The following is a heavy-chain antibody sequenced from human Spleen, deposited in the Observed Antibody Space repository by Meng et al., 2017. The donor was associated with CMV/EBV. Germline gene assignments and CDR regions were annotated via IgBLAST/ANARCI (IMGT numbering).Heavy chain of an antibody. V-gene: IGHV3-9*01. D-gene: IGHD2-21*02. CDR1: GFTFDDYA. Sequence: GGSLRLSCAASGFTFDDYAMHWVRQAPGKGLEWVSGISWNSGSIGYADSVKGRFTISRDNSKNTLYLQMISLTTEDTGIYFCAKDPVTASYSYYGMDIWGQGTTVTVSS. J-gene: IGHJ6*02. CDR3: AKDPVTASYSYYGMDI. CDR2: ISWNSGSI.